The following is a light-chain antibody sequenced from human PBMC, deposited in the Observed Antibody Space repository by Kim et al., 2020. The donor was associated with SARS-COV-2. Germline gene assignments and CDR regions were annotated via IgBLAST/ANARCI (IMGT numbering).Light chain of an antibody. CDR2: GVS. CDR3: QQTYTVSPT. J-gene: IGKJ4*01. V-gene: IGKV1-39*01. CDR1: QTMNNF. Sequence: ALVGDRVTITCRASQTMNNFLNWYQQKPGHAPKLLVYGVSSLQGGVPSRFSGSGSGTDFTLTISSLHPEDCATYYCQQTYTVSPTFGGGTKVDIK.